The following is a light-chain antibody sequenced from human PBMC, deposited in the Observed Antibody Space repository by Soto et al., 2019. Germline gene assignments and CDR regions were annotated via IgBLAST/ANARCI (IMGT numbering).Light chain of an antibody. V-gene: IGKV3-11*01. CDR1: QSVSSY. CDR3: QQYSDLPMT. CDR2: DAS. Sequence: EIVLTQSAAALSLSPRERATLSCRASQSVSSYLAWYQQKPGQAPRLLIYDASRRATGIPDRFSGSASGTDFTLTISRLEPEDFAVYFCQQYSDLPMTFGQGTRLEIK. J-gene: IGKJ5*01.